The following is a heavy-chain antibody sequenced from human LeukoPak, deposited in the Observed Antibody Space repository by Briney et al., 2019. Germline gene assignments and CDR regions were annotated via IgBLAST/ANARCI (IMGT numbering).Heavy chain of an antibody. J-gene: IGHJ6*03. V-gene: IGHV3-21*01. Sequence: GGSLRLSCAASGFTFSSYSMNWVRQAPGKGLEWVSSISSSGSYIYYADSVKGRFTISRDNAKNSLYLQMNSLRAEDTAVYYCARDDFKYSSGWSDYYYYMDVWGKGTTVTISS. CDR1: GFTFSSYS. CDR3: ARDDFKYSSGWSDYYYYMDV. D-gene: IGHD6-19*01. CDR2: ISSSGSYI.